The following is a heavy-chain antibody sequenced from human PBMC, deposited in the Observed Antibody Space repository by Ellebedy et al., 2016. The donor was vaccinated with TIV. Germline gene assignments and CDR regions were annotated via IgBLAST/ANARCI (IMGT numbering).Heavy chain of an antibody. J-gene: IGHJ4*02. CDR3: ARQMQLWPAYYFDY. CDR2: IYPSNSDT. D-gene: IGHD3/OR15-3a*01. Sequence: GGSLRLXCQGSGFHFNSDWIAWVRQSPGKGLEWMAVIYPSNSDTKYSPSFQGQVTVTVDKSINTAYMQWSTLRPSDTAIYFCARQMQLWPAYYFDYWGQGTLVTVSS. V-gene: IGHV5-51*01. CDR1: GFHFNSDW.